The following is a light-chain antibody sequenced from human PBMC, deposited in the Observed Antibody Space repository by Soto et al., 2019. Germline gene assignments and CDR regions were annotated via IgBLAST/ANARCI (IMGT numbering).Light chain of an antibody. V-gene: IGLV2-11*01. CDR3: CSYAGSYTYV. Sequence: QSVRTQPRSVSGSPGQSVTISCTGTSSDVGDYDYVSWYQQHPGKAPKLMIYDVSKRPSGVPDRFSGSKSGNTASLTISGLQAEDEADYYCCSYAGSYTYVFGTGTKVTVL. J-gene: IGLJ1*01. CDR2: DVS. CDR1: SSDVGDYDY.